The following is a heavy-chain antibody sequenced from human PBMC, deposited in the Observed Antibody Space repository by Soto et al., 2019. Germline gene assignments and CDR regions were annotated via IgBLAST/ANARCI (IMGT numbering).Heavy chain of an antibody. CDR2: INHSGST. V-gene: IGHV4-34*01. CDR1: GGSFSGYY. D-gene: IGHD1-26*01. CDR3: ARASGRLLPPGF. Sequence: SETLSLTCAVYGGSFSGYYWSWIRQPPGKGLEWIGEINHSGSTNYNPSLKSRVTISVDTSKNQFSLKLTSVTAADTAVYYCARASGRLLPPGFWGQGTPVPVSA. J-gene: IGHJ4*02.